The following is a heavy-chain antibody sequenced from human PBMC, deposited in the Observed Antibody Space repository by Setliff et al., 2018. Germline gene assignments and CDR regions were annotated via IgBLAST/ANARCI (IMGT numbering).Heavy chain of an antibody. Sequence: PSETLSLTCAVSGYSISSGYNWSWIRQHPGKGLEWIGYIYYSGNTYYNPSLKSRVTTSXXXSKNQFSXXLXSVTAADTAVYYCARCDGVYYYYMDVWGKGTTVTVSS. CDR2: IYYSGNT. J-gene: IGHJ6*03. D-gene: IGHD3-10*01. CDR1: GYSISSGYN. CDR3: ARCDGVYYYYMDV. V-gene: IGHV4-31*11.